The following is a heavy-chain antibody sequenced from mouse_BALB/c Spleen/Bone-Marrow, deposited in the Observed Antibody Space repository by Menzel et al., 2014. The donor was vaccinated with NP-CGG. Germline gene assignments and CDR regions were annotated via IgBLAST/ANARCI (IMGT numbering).Heavy chain of an antibody. J-gene: IGHJ3*01. CDR3: ARVWDWFAY. CDR1: GFAFSSCD. Sequence: EVKLMDSGGGLVKPGGSLKLSCTASGFAFSSCDMSWVRQTPEKRLEWVATITSGGGNTYYPDSVKGRFTISRDNARNTLYLQMSSLRSEDTALYYCARVWDWFAYWGQGTLVTVST. D-gene: IGHD4-1*01. V-gene: IGHV5-9*02. CDR2: ITSGGGNT.